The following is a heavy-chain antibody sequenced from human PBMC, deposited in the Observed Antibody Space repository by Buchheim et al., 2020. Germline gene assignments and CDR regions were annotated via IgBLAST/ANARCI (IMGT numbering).Heavy chain of an antibody. D-gene: IGHD3-10*01. CDR1: GFTFDDYA. J-gene: IGHJ4*02. Sequence: EVRLLESGGGLVQPGESLRLSCEASGFTFDDYAMSWVRQAPGKGLQWISCLTNNGDLLRFVDSVKGRFTVSSEKYKNTLYVQMSSLRSEDTAVYYCVTHRYGLRDSGHWGQGTL. CDR3: VTHRYGLRDSGH. CDR2: LTNNGDLL. V-gene: IGHV3-23*01.